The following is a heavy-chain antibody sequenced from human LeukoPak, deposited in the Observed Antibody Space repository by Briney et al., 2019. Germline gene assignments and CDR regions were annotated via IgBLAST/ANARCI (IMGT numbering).Heavy chain of an antibody. D-gene: IGHD3-22*01. CDR1: GFTFDDYA. CDR3: AKYRGRYDSGGRDAFDI. CDR2: ISWNSGSI. J-gene: IGHJ3*02. Sequence: GGSLRLSCAASGFTFDDYAMHWVRQAPGKGLEWVSGISWNSGSIGYADSVKGRFTISRDNAKNSLYLQMNSLRAEDTALYYCAKYRGRYDSGGRDAFDIWGQGTMVTVSS. V-gene: IGHV3-9*01.